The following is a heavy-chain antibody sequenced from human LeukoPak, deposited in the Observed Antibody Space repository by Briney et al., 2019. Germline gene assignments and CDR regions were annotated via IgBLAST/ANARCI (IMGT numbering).Heavy chain of an antibody. CDR1: GFTFSSYA. J-gene: IGHJ4*02. D-gene: IGHD6-19*01. CDR2: INGDGDT. CDR3: ARSRSGSVAGTSDY. V-gene: IGHV3-23*01. Sequence: GGSLRLSCAASGFTFSSYAMTWVRQAPGKGLEWVSSINGDGDTYYRDSVEGRFTLSRDNSRNTLYLQMNSLRAEDTAVYCCARSRSGSVAGTSDYWGQGTLVIVSS.